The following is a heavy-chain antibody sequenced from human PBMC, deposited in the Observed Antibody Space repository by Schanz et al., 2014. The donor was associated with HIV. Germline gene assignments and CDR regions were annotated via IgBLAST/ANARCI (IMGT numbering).Heavy chain of an antibody. V-gene: IGHV1-69*06. J-gene: IGHJ6*02. CDR1: EGTFSASE. Sequence: QVPLVQSGAEVKKPGSSVKVSCKASEGTFSASEIVWLRQAPGQGLECMGGTLPRSGTTNYAQRWQDRVTMTADKSTSTIYMELNSLRSEDTAVYYCARVLHLVLGNYGMDVWGQGTTVTVS. CDR3: ARVLHLVLGNYGMDV. D-gene: IGHD6-13*01. CDR2: TLPRSGTT.